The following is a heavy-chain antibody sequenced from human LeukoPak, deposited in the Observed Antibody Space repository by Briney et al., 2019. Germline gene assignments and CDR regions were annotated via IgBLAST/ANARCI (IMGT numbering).Heavy chain of an antibody. CDR1: GGSISSYY. D-gene: IGHD6-19*01. Sequence: SGTLSLTCTVSGGSISSYYWSWIRQPPGKGQEWIGFIYYSGGTNYNPSLKSRVTISVDTSKNQFSLKLSSVTAADTAVYYCARDRRYSSGWYGIDYWGQGTLVTVSS. CDR3: ARDRRYSSGWYGIDY. V-gene: IGHV4-59*01. J-gene: IGHJ4*02. CDR2: IYYSGGT.